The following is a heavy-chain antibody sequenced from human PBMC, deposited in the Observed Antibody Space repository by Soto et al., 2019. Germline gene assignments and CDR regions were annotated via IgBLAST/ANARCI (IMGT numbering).Heavy chain of an antibody. CDR2: ISGSGGST. V-gene: IGHV3-23*01. J-gene: IGHJ3*02. CDR1: GFTFSSYA. D-gene: IGHD3-22*01. CDR3: GKDYYYDSSGPGDDAFDI. Sequence: EVQLLESGGGLVQPGGSLRLSCAASGFTFSSYAMSWVRQAPGKGLELVSAISGSGGSTYYADSVKGRFTISRDNSKNTLYLQMNSLRAEDTAVYYCGKDYYYDSSGPGDDAFDIWGQGTMVTVSS.